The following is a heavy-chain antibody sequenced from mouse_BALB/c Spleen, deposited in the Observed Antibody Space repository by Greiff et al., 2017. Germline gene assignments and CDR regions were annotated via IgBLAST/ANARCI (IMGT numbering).Heavy chain of an antibody. Sequence: EVHLVESGPSLVKPSQTLSLTCSVTGDSITSGYWNWIRKFPGNKLEYMGYISYSGSTYYNPSLKSRISITRDTSKNQYYLQLNSVTTEDTATYYCARSRGNYGCFAYWGQGTLVTVSA. D-gene: IGHD2-1*01. CDR3: ARSRGNYGCFAY. CDR2: ISYSGST. J-gene: IGHJ3*01. CDR1: GDSITSGY. V-gene: IGHV3-8*02.